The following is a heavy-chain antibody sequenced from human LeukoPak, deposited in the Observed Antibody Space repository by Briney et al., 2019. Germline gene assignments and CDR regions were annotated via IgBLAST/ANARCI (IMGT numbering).Heavy chain of an antibody. V-gene: IGHV3-48*03. D-gene: IGHD3-10*01. CDR2: ISRSST. J-gene: IGHJ4*02. Sequence: GGSLRLSCAASGFTFSSYEMNWVRQAPGKGLEWFSYISRSSTNYADSVRGRFTISRDNAQNSLYLQINSLRADDTAVYYCARAQGTFYYGSGSYLYYYFDSWGQGTLVTVSS. CDR3: ARAQGTFYYGSGSYLYYYFDS. CDR1: GFTFSSYE.